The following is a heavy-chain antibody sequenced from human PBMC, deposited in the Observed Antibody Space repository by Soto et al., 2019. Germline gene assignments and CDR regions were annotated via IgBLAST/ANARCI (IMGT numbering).Heavy chain of an antibody. D-gene: IGHD2-2*01. CDR2: INSDGSST. V-gene: IGHV3-74*01. Sequence: GGSLRLSCAASGFTFSSYWMHWVHQAPGKGLVWVSRINSDGSSTSYADSVKGRFTISRDNAKNTLYLQMNSLRAEDTAVYYCARVVVPAAHNWFDPWGQGTLVTVSS. CDR3: ARVVVPAAHNWFDP. J-gene: IGHJ5*02. CDR1: GFTFSSYW.